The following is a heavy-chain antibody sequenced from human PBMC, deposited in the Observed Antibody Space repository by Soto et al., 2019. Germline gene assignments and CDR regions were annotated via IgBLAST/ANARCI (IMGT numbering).Heavy chain of an antibody. J-gene: IGHJ4*02. CDR3: ARGHGGGSYRIDY. CDR1: GYTLTYYT. D-gene: IGHD3-16*02. CDR2: VHTGNGAT. V-gene: IGHV1-3*04. Sequence: QVQLVQSGPEVKKPGAPVKVSCKASGYTLTYYTIHWVRQAPGQRLEWMGWVHTGNGATKYSQRLQDRITITSDTSAGTVSVGLSSLTYDDTAVYYCARGHGGGSYRIDYWGQGTLVTVSA.